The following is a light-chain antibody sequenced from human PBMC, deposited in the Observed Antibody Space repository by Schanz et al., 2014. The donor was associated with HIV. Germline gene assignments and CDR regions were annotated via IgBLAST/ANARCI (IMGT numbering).Light chain of an antibody. V-gene: IGKV3-11*01. CDR3: QQRSDWPPEVT. Sequence: EIVLTQSPATLSLSPGESATLSCRASQSVSKYLAWYQQKPGQAPRLLIYDASIRATGVPARFSGSGSGTDFTLTISSREPEDFAVYYCQQRSDWPPEVTFGPGTKVDIK. CDR1: QSVSKY. J-gene: IGKJ3*01. CDR2: DAS.